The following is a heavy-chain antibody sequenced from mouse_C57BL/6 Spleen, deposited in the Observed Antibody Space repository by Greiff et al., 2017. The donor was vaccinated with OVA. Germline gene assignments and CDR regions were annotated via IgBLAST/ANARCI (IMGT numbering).Heavy chain of an antibody. V-gene: IGHV1-7*01. Sequence: VQLQQSGAELVKPGASVKLSCKASGYTFTSYWMHWVKQRPGQGLEWIGYINPSSGYTKYNQKFKDKATLTADKSSSTAYMQLSSLTYEDSAVYYGASFATVVDFDDWGQGTTLTVSS. CDR1: GYTFTSYW. D-gene: IGHD1-1*01. CDR3: ASFATVVDFDD. CDR2: INPSSGYT. J-gene: IGHJ2*01.